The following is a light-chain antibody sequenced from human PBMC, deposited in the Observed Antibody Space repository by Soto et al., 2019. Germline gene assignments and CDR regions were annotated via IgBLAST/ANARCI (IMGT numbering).Light chain of an antibody. J-gene: IGKJ5*01. Sequence: QSPGTLSLSPGEGATLSCRASETIRNNYLAWYQQKPGQAPRLLIYGASVRATGVPDRFRGSGSGTDFTLTISRLEPEDFAVYYCQQYTSSLNTFGQGTRLEIK. V-gene: IGKV3-20*01. CDR3: QQYTSSLNT. CDR2: GAS. CDR1: ETIRNNY.